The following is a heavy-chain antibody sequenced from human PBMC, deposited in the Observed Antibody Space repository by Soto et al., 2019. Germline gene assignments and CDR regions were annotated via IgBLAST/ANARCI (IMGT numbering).Heavy chain of an antibody. Sequence: PSETLSLTCTVSGGSISSGDYYWSWIRQPPGKGLEWIGYIYYSGSTYYNPSLKSRVTISVDTSKSQFSLKLSSVTAADTAVYYCARDRRYYYDSSGYFKHGMDVWGQGTTVTVSS. V-gene: IGHV4-30-4*01. D-gene: IGHD3-22*01. J-gene: IGHJ6*02. CDR3: ARDRRYYYDSSGYFKHGMDV. CDR2: IYYSGST. CDR1: GGSISSGDYY.